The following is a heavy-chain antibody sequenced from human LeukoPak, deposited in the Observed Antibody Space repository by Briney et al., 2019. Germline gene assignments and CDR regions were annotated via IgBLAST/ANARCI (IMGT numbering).Heavy chain of an antibody. Sequence: GGSLRLSCAASGFTFSSYGMHWVRQAPGKGLEWVAVIWYDGSNKYYADSVKGRFTSSRDNSKNTLYLQMNSLRAEDTAVYYCAIDRERVWFGELMFWGQGTLVTVSS. CDR1: GFTFSSYG. V-gene: IGHV3-33*01. J-gene: IGHJ4*02. D-gene: IGHD3-10*01. CDR2: IWYDGSNK. CDR3: AIDRERVWFGELMF.